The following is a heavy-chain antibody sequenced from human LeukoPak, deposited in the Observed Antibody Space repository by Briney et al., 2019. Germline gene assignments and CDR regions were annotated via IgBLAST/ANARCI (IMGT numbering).Heavy chain of an antibody. D-gene: IGHD5-18*01. J-gene: IGHJ4*02. CDR1: GFTFSSYR. CDR2: ISSSSSYI. Sequence: AGGSLRLSCAASGFTFSSYRMNWVRQAPGKGLEWVSSISSSSSYIYYADSVKGRFTISRDNAKNSLYLQMNSLRAEDTAVYYCARSLGYSYGYVFDYWGQGTLVTVSS. V-gene: IGHV3-21*01. CDR3: ARSLGYSYGYVFDY.